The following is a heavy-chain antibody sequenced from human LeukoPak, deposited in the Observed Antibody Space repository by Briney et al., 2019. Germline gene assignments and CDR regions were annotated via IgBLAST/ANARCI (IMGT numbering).Heavy chain of an antibody. Sequence: GGSLRLSCAASGFTVSTNYMSWVRQAPGKGLVWVSRINYDGTTTGYADSVKGRFTISRDNAKNTLYLQMNSLRAKDTAVYYCARRDVFDIWGQGTMVTVSS. J-gene: IGHJ3*02. CDR2: INYDGTTT. CDR1: GFTVSTNY. CDR3: ARRDVFDI. V-gene: IGHV3-74*01.